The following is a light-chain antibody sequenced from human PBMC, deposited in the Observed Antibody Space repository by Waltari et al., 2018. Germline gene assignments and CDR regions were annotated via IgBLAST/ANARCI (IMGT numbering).Light chain of an antibody. Sequence: IALPLSPATRSLAPGERVTPSCRASQSVRRSLAWYQQKPGQAPRLLIYDASSRATGIPDRFSGSGSGTDFSLTISRLEPEDSAVYYCQKYVSLPATFGQGTKVEIK. V-gene: IGKV3-20*01. CDR2: DAS. CDR3: QKYVSLPAT. J-gene: IGKJ1*01. CDR1: QSVRRS.